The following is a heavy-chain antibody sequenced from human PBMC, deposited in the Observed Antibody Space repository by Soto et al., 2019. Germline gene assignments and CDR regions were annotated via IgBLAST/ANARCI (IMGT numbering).Heavy chain of an antibody. D-gene: IGHD7-27*01. CDR3: XXXXXTATTNWGAFDV. J-gene: IGHJ3*01. CDR2: VSPGGDVS. V-gene: IGHV3-23*01. CDR1: GFTFSSFV. Sequence: EVQLLESGGGLVQPGGSLRLSCAASGFTFSSFVMNWVRQAPGKGLEWVSTVSPGGDVSHYTDSVKGRFTISRDNSRRTLXLQXXXXXXXXXXXXXXXXXXXTATTNWGAFDVWGQGTVVTVSS.